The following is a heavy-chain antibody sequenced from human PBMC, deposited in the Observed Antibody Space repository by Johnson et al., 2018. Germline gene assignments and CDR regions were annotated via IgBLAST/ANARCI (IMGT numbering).Heavy chain of an antibody. CDR3: AKDQGGPHSSTSSGGFDF. CDR2: IPHDGSNK. Sequence: VQLLESGGGVVQPGRSXRVACAASRFTFRSCGMHWVRQAPGTGLEWVPIIPHDGSNKYYEDSVKGRFLISRDNSKNTLFLQIKSLRTEDTAVYYCAKDQGGPHSSTSSGGFDFWGQVTLVTVSS. D-gene: IGHD2/OR15-2a*01. J-gene: IGHJ4*02. CDR1: RFTFRSCG. V-gene: IGHV3-30*18.